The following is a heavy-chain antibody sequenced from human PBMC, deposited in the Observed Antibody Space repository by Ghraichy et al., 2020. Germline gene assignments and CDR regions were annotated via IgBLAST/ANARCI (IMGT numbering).Heavy chain of an antibody. CDR2: IHTGGPT. CDR3: AKDMMVLRILEWLLFFDD. J-gene: IGHJ4*02. CDR1: GFSVSTYY. V-gene: IGHV3-53*01. D-gene: IGHD3-3*01. Sequence: LSLTCAASGFSVSTYYMNWVRQTPGKGLEWVSVIHTGGPTYYADSVKGRFTISRDNSRNTLSLQMNSLRAEDTAIYYCAKDMMVLRILEWLLFFDDWGQGSLVTVSS.